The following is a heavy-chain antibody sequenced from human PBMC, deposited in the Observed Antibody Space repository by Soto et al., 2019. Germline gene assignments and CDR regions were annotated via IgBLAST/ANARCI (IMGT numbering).Heavy chain of an antibody. CDR3: ARVGGGLASLGYYGMDV. D-gene: IGHD3-10*01. V-gene: IGHV1-2*04. CDR2: INPNSGGT. J-gene: IGHJ6*02. CDR1: GYTFIGYY. Sequence: GASVKVPCKASGYTFIGYYIHWVRQAPGQGLEWMGWINPNSGGTNYAQRFQGWVTMTRDRSISTAYMELSRLKSDDTAVYYCARVGGGLASLGYYGMDVWGQGTTVTVSS.